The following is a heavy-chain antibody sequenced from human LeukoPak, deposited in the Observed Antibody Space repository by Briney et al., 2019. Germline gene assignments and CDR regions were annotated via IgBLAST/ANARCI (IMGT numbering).Heavy chain of an antibody. CDR3: ARDGIVVVPAANV. CDR1: GFTFSSYW. CDR2: IKQDGSEK. Sequence: GGSLRLSCAASGFTFSSYWMSWVRQAPGKGLEWVANIKQDGSEKYYVHSVKGRFTISRDNAKNSLYLQMNSLRAEDTAVYYCARDGIVVVPAANVWGQGTLVTVSS. V-gene: IGHV3-7*01. D-gene: IGHD2-2*01. J-gene: IGHJ4*02.